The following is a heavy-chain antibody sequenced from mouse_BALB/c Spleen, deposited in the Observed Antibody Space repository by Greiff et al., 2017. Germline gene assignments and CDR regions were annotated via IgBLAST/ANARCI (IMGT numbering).Heavy chain of an antibody. D-gene: IGHD1-2*01. Sequence: EVMLVESGGGLVKPGGSLKLSCAASGFTFSDYYMYWVRQTPEKRLEWVATISDGGSYTYYPDSVKGRFTISRDNAKNNLYLQMSSLKSEDTAMYYCARDRGYGFAYWGQGTLVTVSA. CDR2: ISDGGSYT. J-gene: IGHJ3*01. CDR1: GFTFSDYY. V-gene: IGHV5-4*02. CDR3: ARDRGYGFAY.